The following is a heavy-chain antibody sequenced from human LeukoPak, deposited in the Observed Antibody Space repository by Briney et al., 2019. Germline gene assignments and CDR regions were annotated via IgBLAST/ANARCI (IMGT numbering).Heavy chain of an antibody. Sequence: PGGSLRLSCAASGLTFSTYAMTWVRQAPGKGLEWVSSITETGSNTYYADSVKGRFTISRDNPKNMLYLQMTSLTVEDTAVFYCAKTDRGYWGQGTLVTVSS. V-gene: IGHV3-23*01. D-gene: IGHD3-10*01. J-gene: IGHJ4*02. CDR3: AKTDRGY. CDR1: GLTFSTYA. CDR2: ITETGSNT.